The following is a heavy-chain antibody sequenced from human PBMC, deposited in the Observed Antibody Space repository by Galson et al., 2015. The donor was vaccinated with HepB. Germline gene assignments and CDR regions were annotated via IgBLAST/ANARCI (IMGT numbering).Heavy chain of an antibody. CDR2: IKQDGSEK. CDR3: ARDEVHSGWYPYFDY. V-gene: IGHV3-7*01. CDR1: GFTFGSYW. Sequence: SLRLSCAATGFTFGSYWMSWVRQAPGKGLEWVANIKQDGSEKNYVDSVKGRFTISRDNAKNSLFLQVNSLRAEDTAVYYCARDEVHSGWYPYFDYWGQGTLVTVSS. J-gene: IGHJ4*02. D-gene: IGHD6-19*01.